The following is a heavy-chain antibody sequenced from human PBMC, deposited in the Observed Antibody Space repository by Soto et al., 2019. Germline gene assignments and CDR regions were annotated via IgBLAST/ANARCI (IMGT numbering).Heavy chain of an antibody. Sequence: GGSLRLSCAASGFTFSDYYMSWIRQAPGKGLEWVSYISSSSSYTNYADSVKSRLTITKDTSKNQVVLTMTNMDPVDTATYYCAHTAGDYNWFDPWGQGTLVTVSS. V-gene: IGHV3-11*03. J-gene: IGHJ5*02. CDR3: AHTAGDYNWFDP. CDR2: ISSSSSYT. D-gene: IGHD3-10*01. CDR1: GFTFSDYY.